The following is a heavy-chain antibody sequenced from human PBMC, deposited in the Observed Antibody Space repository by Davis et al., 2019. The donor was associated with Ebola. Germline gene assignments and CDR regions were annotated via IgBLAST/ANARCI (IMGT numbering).Heavy chain of an antibody. CDR3: AQRGDTLGWFDY. Sequence: PGGSLRLSCAASGFTFTTSAITWVRQAPAKGLEWVSTISGYGDETFYADSVKGRFTISRDNFKNTVYLQMDSLRVDDTALYYCAQRGDTLGWFDYWGPGALVTISS. J-gene: IGHJ4*02. D-gene: IGHD2-15*01. CDR1: GFTFTTSA. V-gene: IGHV3-23*01. CDR2: ISGYGDET.